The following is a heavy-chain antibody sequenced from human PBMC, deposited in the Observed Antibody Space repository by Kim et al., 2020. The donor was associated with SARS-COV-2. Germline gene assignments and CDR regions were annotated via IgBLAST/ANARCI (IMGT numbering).Heavy chain of an antibody. D-gene: IGHD5-18*01. CDR2: ISYDGSNK. CDR3: AKGGYGPDY. J-gene: IGHJ4*02. Sequence: GGSLRLSCAASGFTFSSYGMHWVRQAPGKGLEWVAVISYDGSNKYYADSVKGRFTISRDNSKNTLYLQMNSLRAEDAAVYYCAKGGYGPDYWGQGTLVTVSS. CDR1: GFTFSSYG. V-gene: IGHV3-30*18.